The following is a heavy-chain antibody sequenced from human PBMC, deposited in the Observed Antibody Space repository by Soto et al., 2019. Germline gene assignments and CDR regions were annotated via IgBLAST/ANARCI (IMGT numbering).Heavy chain of an antibody. D-gene: IGHD2-21*01. CDR2: IYHSGST. V-gene: IGHV4-4*02. CDR3: ARVGYSVIGYYYGMDV. J-gene: IGHJ6*02. Sequence: SETLSRSWAVSGASISISNWWSCVRHPLGKGPEWIGEIYHSGSTNYNPSLKSRVTISVDKSKNQFSLKLSSVTAADTAVYYCARVGYSVIGYYYGMDVWGQGTTVTVSS. CDR1: GASISISNW.